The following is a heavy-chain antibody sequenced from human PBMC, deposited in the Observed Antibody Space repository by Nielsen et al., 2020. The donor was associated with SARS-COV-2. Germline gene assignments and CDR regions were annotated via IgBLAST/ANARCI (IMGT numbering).Heavy chain of an antibody. CDR3: ARDQGIAVAGTGDGY. J-gene: IGHJ4*02. D-gene: IGHD6-19*01. CDR2: INPYNGDT. Sequence: ASVKVSCKASGYTFTSYDINWVRKATGQGLEWMGYINPYNGDTGYAQKFQGRVTMTRDTSTSTVYMELRSLTSEDTAVYYCARDQGIAVAGTGDGYWGQGTLVTVSS. CDR1: GYTFTSYD. V-gene: IGHV1-8*01.